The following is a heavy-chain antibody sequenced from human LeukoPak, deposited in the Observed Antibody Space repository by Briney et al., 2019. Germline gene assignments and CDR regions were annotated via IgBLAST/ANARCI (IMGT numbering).Heavy chain of an antibody. J-gene: IGHJ4*02. V-gene: IGHV4-61*02. Sequence: PSETLSLTCTVSGGSTSSGSYYWSWIRQPAGKGLEWIGRIYTSGGTNYNPSLKSRVTISVDTSKNQFSLKLSSVTAADTAVYYCARHYYSSGSFDYWGQGTLVTVSS. CDR3: ARHYYSSGSFDY. D-gene: IGHD3-10*01. CDR2: IYTSGGT. CDR1: GGSTSSGSYY.